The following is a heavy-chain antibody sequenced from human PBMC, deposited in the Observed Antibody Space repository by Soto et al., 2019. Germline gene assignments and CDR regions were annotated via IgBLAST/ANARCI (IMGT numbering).Heavy chain of an antibody. CDR1: GFTFSSYA. V-gene: IGHV3-23*01. CDR3: AKDLRKTEQTIAAAGNRFDP. J-gene: IGHJ5*02. Sequence: GGSLRLSCTGSGFTFSSYAMSWVRQAPGKGLEWVSAISGSGGSTYYADSVKGRFTISRDNSKNTLYLQMNSLRAEDTAVYYCAKDLRKTEQTIAAAGNRFDPWGQGTLVTVSS. D-gene: IGHD6-13*01. CDR2: ISGSGGST.